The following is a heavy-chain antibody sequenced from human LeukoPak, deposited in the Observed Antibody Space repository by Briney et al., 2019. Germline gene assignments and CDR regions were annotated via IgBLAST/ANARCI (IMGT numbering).Heavy chain of an antibody. CDR1: GFTFSNYV. V-gene: IGHV3-23*01. CDR2: ISSSSSYI. D-gene: IGHD2-2*01. Sequence: GGSLRLSCAASGFTFSNYVMSWVRQAPGKGLEWDSSISSSSSYIYYADSVKGRFTISRDNSKNTLYLQMNSLRAEDTAVYYCAKVSEDIVVVPAAMWFDPWGQGTLVTVSS. J-gene: IGHJ5*02. CDR3: AKVSEDIVVVPAAMWFDP.